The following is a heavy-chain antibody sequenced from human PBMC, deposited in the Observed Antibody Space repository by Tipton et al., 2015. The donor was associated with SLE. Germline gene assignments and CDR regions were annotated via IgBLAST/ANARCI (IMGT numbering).Heavy chain of an antibody. CDR2: IYYSGST. CDR1: GGSISSSSYY. J-gene: IGHJ4*02. D-gene: IGHD6-13*01. CDR3: ARRDSSSWSPIDF. Sequence: TLSLTCTVSGGSISSSSYYWGWIRQPPGKGLEWIGSIYYSGSTYYNPSLKSRVTISVDTSKNQLSLKMTSVTAADTAVYYCARRDSSSWSPIDFWGQGTLVTVSS. V-gene: IGHV4-39*07.